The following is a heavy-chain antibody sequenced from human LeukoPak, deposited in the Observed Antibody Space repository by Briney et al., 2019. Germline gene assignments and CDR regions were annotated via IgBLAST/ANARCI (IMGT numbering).Heavy chain of an antibody. D-gene: IGHD3-22*01. CDR1: GFTFSSYA. CDR2: ISGSGGST. J-gene: IGHJ4*02. V-gene: IGHV3-23*01. Sequence: PGGSLRLSCAASGFTFSSYAMSWVRQAPGKGLEWVSAISGSGGSTYYADSVKGRFTISRDYSKNTLYLQMNSLRAEDTAVYYCALGNYYDSSGYPPNYFDYWGQGTLVTVSS. CDR3: ALGNYYDSSGYPPNYFDY.